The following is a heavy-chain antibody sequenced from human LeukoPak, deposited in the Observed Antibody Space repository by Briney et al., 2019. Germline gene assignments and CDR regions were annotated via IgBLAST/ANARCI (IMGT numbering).Heavy chain of an antibody. Sequence: PSETLSLTCAVYGDSFSGYYWSWIRQPPGKRLEWIAEIMHSGNTNYNPSLKSRVTISVDTSKNQISLKLSSLTAADTAIYYCARSYSYRGPAAAGALRYWGQGTLVTVSS. D-gene: IGHD6-13*01. J-gene: IGHJ4*02. CDR3: ARSYSYRGPAAAGALRY. V-gene: IGHV4-34*12. CDR1: GDSFSGYY. CDR2: IMHSGNT.